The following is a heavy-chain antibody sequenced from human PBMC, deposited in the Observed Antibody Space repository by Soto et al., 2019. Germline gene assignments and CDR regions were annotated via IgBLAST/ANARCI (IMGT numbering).Heavy chain of an antibody. J-gene: IGHJ3*02. Sequence: SETLCHSWAFYGWSVISGSYYWSWIRKPPGKGLEWIGEMSHSGGTHFNPSLKSRVTISVDTSKNQFSLKMSFVTAADTALYYCARVERGTATTVVDAFDIWGPGTMVTVSS. CDR2: MSHSGGT. V-gene: IGHV4-34*01. CDR3: ARVERGTATTVVDAFDI. D-gene: IGHD1-1*01. CDR1: GWSVISGSYY.